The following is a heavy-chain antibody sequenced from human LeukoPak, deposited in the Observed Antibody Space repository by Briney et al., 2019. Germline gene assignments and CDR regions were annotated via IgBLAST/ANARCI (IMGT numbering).Heavy chain of an antibody. CDR1: GGTFSSYA. CDR3: ARDLDYGGNSSKYYFDY. J-gene: IGHJ4*02. V-gene: IGHV1-69*05. Sequence: ASVTVSCKASGGTFSSYAISWVRQAPGQGLEWMGGIIPIFGTANYAQKFQGRVTITTDESTSTAYMELSSLRSEDTAVYYCARDLDYGGNSSKYYFDYWGQGTLVTVSS. D-gene: IGHD4-23*01. CDR2: IIPIFGTA.